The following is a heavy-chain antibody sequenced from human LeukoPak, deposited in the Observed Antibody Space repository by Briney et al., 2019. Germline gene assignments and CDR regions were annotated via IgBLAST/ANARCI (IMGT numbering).Heavy chain of an antibody. CDR1: GFTFSSYA. J-gene: IGHJ4*02. Sequence: PGRSLRLSCAASGFTFSSYAMHWVRQAPGKGQEWVAVISYDGSNKYYADSVKGRFTISRDNSKNTLYLQMNSLRAEDTAVYYCARDPDDYGDYSYFDYWGQGTLVTVSS. CDR3: ARDPDDYGDYSYFDY. V-gene: IGHV3-30-3*01. CDR2: ISYDGSNK. D-gene: IGHD4-17*01.